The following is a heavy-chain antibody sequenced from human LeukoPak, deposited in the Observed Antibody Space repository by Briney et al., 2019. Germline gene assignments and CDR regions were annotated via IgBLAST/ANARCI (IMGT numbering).Heavy chain of an antibody. V-gene: IGHV6-1*01. CDR1: GDSVSSNSAA. Sequence: QTLSLTCAISGDSVSSNSAAWNWIRQSPSSGLEWLGKTYYKSKWYNDYAVSVKSRITINPDTSNNQFSLQLNSVTPEDTAVYDCARAFEYSSGWYYFDYWGQGTLVTVSS. J-gene: IGHJ4*02. D-gene: IGHD6-19*01. CDR2: TYYKSKWYN. CDR3: ARAFEYSSGWYYFDY.